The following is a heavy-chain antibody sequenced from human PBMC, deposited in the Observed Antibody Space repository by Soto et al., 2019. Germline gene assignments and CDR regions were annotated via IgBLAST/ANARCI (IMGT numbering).Heavy chain of an antibody. CDR2: INGYNGNT. V-gene: IGHV1-18*01. CDR1: GYTFSTYG. CDR3: ARMGDVPYYYYGMDV. Sequence: QVQLVQSGAEVKKPGASVKVSCKASGYTFSTYGISWVRQAPGQGLEWMGWINGYNGNTSYAPKLQDRSTLTTETSTTPAYMELRRLRSDDTAVYYCARMGDVPYYYYGMDVWGQGTTVTVSS. D-gene: IGHD3-16*01. J-gene: IGHJ6*02.